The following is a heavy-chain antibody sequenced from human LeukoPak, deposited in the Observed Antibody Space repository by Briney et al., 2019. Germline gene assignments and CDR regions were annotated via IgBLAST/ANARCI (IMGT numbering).Heavy chain of an antibody. CDR3: ARERVRFYYYYMDV. CDR1: GGSISSGSYY. Sequence: SETLSLTCTVSGGSISSGSYYWSWIRQPAGKGLEWIGRIYTSGSTNYNPSLKSRVTISVDTSKNQFSLKLSSVTAADTAVYYCARERVRFYYYYMDVWGKGTTVTVSS. J-gene: IGHJ6*03. D-gene: IGHD3-22*01. V-gene: IGHV4-61*02. CDR2: IYTSGST.